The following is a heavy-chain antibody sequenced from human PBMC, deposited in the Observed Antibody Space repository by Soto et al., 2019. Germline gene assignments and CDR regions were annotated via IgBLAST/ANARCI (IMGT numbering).Heavy chain of an antibody. Sequence: QVQLVQSGAEVKKPGSSVKVSCKASGGTFSSLAISWVRQAPGQGLEWMGGLVPVFGTANYAQKFQDRVTITADKSTSTSYMELSSLRSEDTAVYYCALSPGVCDYWGQGTLVTVSS. CDR3: ALSPGVCDY. CDR1: GGTFSSLA. CDR2: LVPVFGTA. D-gene: IGHD3-10*01. V-gene: IGHV1-69*06. J-gene: IGHJ4*02.